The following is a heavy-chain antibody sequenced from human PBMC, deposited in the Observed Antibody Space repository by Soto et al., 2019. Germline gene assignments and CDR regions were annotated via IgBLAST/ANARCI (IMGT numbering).Heavy chain of an antibody. CDR2: IYSGGTT. D-gene: IGHD3-22*01. CDR1: GFTVSSTNY. V-gene: IGHV3-53*01. Sequence: GGSLRLSCVVSGFTVSSTNYMSWVRQAPGKGLEWVSVIYSGGTTFYADSVKGRFTISRDNSKNTVYLQMNSLRAEDTAVYYWVRGDGDYYDGNGYLGRHWGQGTLVTVSS. CDR3: VRGDGDYYDGNGYLGRH. J-gene: IGHJ4*02.